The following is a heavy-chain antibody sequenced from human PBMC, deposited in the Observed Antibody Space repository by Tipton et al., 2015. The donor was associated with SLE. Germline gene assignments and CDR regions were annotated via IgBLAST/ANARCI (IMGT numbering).Heavy chain of an antibody. J-gene: IGHJ4*02. CDR1: GGSFSGYY. CDR3: ARGRLVYPFDF. CDR2: MNHSGSA. Sequence: GLVKPSETLSLSCAAYGGSFSGYYWSWIRQSPGKGLEWIGDMNHSGSANYNPSLKSRITISVDTSKNQFSLKMSSVTAADTAVYYCARGRLVYPFDFWGQGTLVTVSS. D-gene: IGHD3-16*02. V-gene: IGHV4-34*01.